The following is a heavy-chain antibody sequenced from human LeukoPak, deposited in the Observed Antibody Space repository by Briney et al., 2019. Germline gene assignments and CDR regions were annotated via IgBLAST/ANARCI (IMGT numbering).Heavy chain of an antibody. CDR1: GYTFTGYY. D-gene: IGHD6-19*01. CDR2: INPNNGGT. V-gene: IGHV1-2*06. CDR3: AAPGYSSGWYDY. J-gene: IGHJ4*02. Sequence: APVKVSCKASGYTFTGYYIHWVRQAPGQGLDWMGRINPNNGGTNYAQKFQGRVTITRDMSTSTAYMELSSLRSEDTAVYYCAAPGYSSGWYDYWGQGTLVTVSS.